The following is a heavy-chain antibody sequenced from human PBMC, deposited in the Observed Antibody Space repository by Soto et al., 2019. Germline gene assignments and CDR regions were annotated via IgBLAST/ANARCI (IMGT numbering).Heavy chain of an antibody. J-gene: IGHJ5*02. CDR2: ISTNSRSI. D-gene: IGHD6-6*01. CDR1: GFTFSTFT. CDR3: ERGFSSSSWFDT. Sequence: GGSLRLSCAASGFTFSTFTMNWVRQTPGKGLEWVSSISTNSRSIYYADSVKGRFTVSRDNAKNSLSLQMSSLTTEDTAVYYCERGFSSSSWFDTWGQGTLVTVSS. V-gene: IGHV3-21*01.